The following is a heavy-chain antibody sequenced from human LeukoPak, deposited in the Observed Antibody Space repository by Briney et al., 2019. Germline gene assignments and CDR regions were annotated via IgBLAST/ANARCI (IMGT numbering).Heavy chain of an antibody. CDR2: ISSSSSYI. J-gene: IGHJ5*02. V-gene: IGHV3-21*01. CDR3: ARDYGGAFRGWFDP. Sequence: GGSLRLSCAASGFTFSSYSMNWVRQAPGKGLEWVSSISSSSSYIYYADSVKARFTISRDNAKNSLYLQMNSLRAEDTAVYYCARDYGGAFRGWFDPWGQGTLVTVSS. CDR1: GFTFSSYS. D-gene: IGHD4-23*01.